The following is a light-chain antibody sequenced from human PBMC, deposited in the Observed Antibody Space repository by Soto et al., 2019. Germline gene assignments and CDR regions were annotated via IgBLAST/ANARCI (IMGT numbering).Light chain of an antibody. V-gene: IGKV4-1*01. CDR1: QSVLYSSNNKNS. CDR2: WAS. CDR3: QQYYTTPFT. Sequence: DIVMTQSPDSLAVSLGERATINCKSSQSVLYSSNNKNSLAWYQHKPGQPPKLLIYWASARESAVPDRFSGSGSGTDFLLASNSLQAEDVAVPYCQQYYTTPFTFGAGNKVDIK. J-gene: IGKJ3*01.